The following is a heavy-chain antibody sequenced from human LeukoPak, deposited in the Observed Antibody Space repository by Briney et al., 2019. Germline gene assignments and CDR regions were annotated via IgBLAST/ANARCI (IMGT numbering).Heavy chain of an antibody. J-gene: IGHJ4*02. D-gene: IGHD3-10*01. CDR1: GFTFSDYY. Sequence: GGSLRLSCAASGFTFSDYYMSWIRQAPGKGLEWVSYISSSGSTIYYADSVKGRFTISRDNAKNSLYLQMNGLRAEDTAVYYCARTDYYGSGSSDYWGQGTLVTVSS. CDR3: ARTDYYGSGSSDY. V-gene: IGHV3-11*01. CDR2: ISSSGSTI.